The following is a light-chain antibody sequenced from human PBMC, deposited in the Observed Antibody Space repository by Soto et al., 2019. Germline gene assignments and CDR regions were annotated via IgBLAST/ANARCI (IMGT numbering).Light chain of an antibody. CDR3: LHCNSYSLWT. Sequence: DIQMTQSPSTLSASVGDRITITCRSSQTVSIWLAWFQQKPGKAPKLLIYKASRLEAGVPSRFSGSGSGTEFTLTISSLQPDDFATYYCLHCNSYSLWTFGRGTKVDIK. V-gene: IGKV1-5*03. J-gene: IGKJ1*01. CDR1: QTVSIW. CDR2: KAS.